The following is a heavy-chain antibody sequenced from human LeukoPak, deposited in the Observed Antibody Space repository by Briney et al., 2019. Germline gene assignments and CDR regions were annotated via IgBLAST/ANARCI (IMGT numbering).Heavy chain of an antibody. CDR1: GGSISSYY. Sequence: SETLSLTCTVSGGSISSYYWSWIRQPAGKGLEWIGRIYTSGSTNYNPSLKSRVTMSVDTSKNQFSLKLSSVTAADTAVYYCAGDWQDSGYDYPYTAMVPYYFDYWGQGTLVTVSS. V-gene: IGHV4-4*07. CDR3: AGDWQDSGYDYPYTAMVPYYFDY. J-gene: IGHJ4*02. CDR2: IYTSGST. D-gene: IGHD5-12*01.